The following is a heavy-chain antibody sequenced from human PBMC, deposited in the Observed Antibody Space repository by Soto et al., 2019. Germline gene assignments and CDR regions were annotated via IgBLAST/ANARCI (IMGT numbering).Heavy chain of an antibody. Sequence: QVQLQQWGARLLKPSETLSRTCAVYGGSFSNHYWSWIRQPPGKGLEWIGEINHSGNTNYNPSLKSRVTISVDTSKNQFSLKVLSVTAADTAVYYCARDEGSWPNNWFDPWGQGTLVTVSS. V-gene: IGHV4-34*01. D-gene: IGHD6-13*01. CDR1: GGSFSNHY. CDR2: INHSGNT. J-gene: IGHJ5*02. CDR3: ARDEGSWPNNWFDP.